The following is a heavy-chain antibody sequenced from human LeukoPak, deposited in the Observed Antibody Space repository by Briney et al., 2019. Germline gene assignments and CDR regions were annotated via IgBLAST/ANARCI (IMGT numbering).Heavy chain of an antibody. CDR3: TRGPRYCGSRSCSDFFDS. CDR1: GFAVSDNY. V-gene: IGHV3-66*01. CDR2: IYTSDTT. D-gene: IGHD2-21*01. J-gene: IGHJ4*02. Sequence: GGSLRLCCAASGFAVSDNYVSWIRQAPGKGPEWVSVIYTSDTTYYADSVKGRFTIARYNSKNTLYLQMNRLGAKDVAVYYCTRGPRYCGSRSCSDFFDSWGQGTLVTVSS.